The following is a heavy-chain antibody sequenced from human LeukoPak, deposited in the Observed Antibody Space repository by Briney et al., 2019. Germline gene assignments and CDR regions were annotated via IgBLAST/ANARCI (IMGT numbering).Heavy chain of an antibody. Sequence: PSETLSLTCTVSGYSIGSGYYWGWIRQPPGKGLEWIGSIYHSGSTYYNPSLKSRVTISVDTSKNQFSLKLSSVTAADTAVYYCARGAQGYFDYWGQGTLVTVSS. CDR2: IYHSGST. CDR3: ARGAQGYFDY. J-gene: IGHJ4*02. V-gene: IGHV4-38-2*02. CDR1: GYSIGSGYY.